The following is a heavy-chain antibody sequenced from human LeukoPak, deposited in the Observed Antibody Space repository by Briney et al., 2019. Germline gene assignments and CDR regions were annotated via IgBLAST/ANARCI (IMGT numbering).Heavy chain of an antibody. J-gene: IGHJ4*02. CDR1: GYTFTSYY. V-gene: IGHV1-46*01. D-gene: IGHD2-2*02. CDR2: INPSGGST. CDR3: ARTRCSSTSCYIKTKNYFDY. Sequence: ASVKVSCKASGYTFTSYYMHWVRQAPGQGLEWMGIINPSGGSTSYAQKFQGRVTMTRDMSTSTVYMELSSLRSEDTAVYYCARTRCSSTSCYIKTKNYFDYWGQGTLVTVSS.